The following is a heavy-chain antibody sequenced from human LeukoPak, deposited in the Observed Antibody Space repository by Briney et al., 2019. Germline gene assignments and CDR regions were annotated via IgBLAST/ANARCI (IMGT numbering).Heavy chain of an antibody. Sequence: PGGSVRLSRAGSGLTFSRYVLRWLCPAAGKGVEGVSVSGGRGSSTYYADSVKGRFTISRDNSKNTLYLQMNSLRAEDTAVYYCAKERSTMVRGVGWGQGTMVTVSS. D-gene: IGHD3-10*01. CDR3: AKERSTMVRGVG. V-gene: IGHV3-23*01. CDR2: SGGRGSST. J-gene: IGHJ3*01. CDR1: GLTFSRYV.